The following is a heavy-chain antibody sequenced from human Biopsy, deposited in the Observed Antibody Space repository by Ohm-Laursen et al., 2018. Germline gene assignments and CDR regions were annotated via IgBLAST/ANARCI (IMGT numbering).Heavy chain of an antibody. J-gene: IGHJ2*01. CDR2: ISWNSYII. CDR1: GFAFASTA. Sequence: SLRLSCTASGFAFASTAMHWVRQAPGKGLEWVSGISWNSYIIDYADSVKGRFTVSRDNAKKSLYLQMNTLTAADTAVYFCAKGGSSYGFGSFNIFHKYATDVRGRGTLVTVSS. CDR3: AKGGSSYGFGSFNIFHKYATDV. D-gene: IGHD3-10*01. V-gene: IGHV3-9*01.